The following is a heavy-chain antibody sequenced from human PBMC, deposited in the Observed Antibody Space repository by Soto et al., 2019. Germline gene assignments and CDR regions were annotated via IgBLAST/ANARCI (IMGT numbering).Heavy chain of an antibody. V-gene: IGHV4-31*03. CDR2: IYYSGST. D-gene: IGHD3-22*01. CDR1: GGSISSGGYY. J-gene: IGHJ6*02. CDR3: ARDDRAHYGMDV. Sequence: QVQLQESGPGLVKPSQTLSLTCTVSGGSISSGGYYWSWIRQHPGKGLEWIGYIYYSGSTYYNPSPKSRGTRSVDTSQNQFSLKLSSVTAADTAVYYCARDDRAHYGMDVWGQGTTVTVSS.